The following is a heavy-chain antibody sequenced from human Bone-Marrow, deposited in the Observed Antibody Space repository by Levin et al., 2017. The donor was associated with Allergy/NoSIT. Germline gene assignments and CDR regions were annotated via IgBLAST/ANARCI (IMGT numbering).Heavy chain of an antibody. J-gene: IGHJ4*02. CDR3: ARVENWTYDH. V-gene: IGHV1-18*01. Sequence: ASVKVSCKASGYNFISYGISWVRQAPGQGLEWMAWISPYNGNRDYAETFQGRLTVTTDTSTSTAYMELRSLKSDDTAVYYCARVENWTYDHWGQGTLVTVSS. D-gene: IGHD1-7*01. CDR2: ISPYNGNR. CDR1: GYNFISYG.